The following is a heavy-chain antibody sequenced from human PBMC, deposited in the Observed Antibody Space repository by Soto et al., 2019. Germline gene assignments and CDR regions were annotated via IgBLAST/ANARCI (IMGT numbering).Heavy chain of an antibody. Sequence: EVQLVESGGGLVKPGGSLRLSCAASGFTFSTYNMNWVRQAPGKGLEWVSSISSGSGYIYYADSLKGRFTISRDNARNSLYLQMNSLRAEDTAVYYCVRGDYHFDYWGHGTLVTVSS. CDR2: ISSGSGYI. J-gene: IGHJ4*01. CDR3: VRGDYHFDY. V-gene: IGHV3-21*01. D-gene: IGHD4-17*01. CDR1: GFTFSTYN.